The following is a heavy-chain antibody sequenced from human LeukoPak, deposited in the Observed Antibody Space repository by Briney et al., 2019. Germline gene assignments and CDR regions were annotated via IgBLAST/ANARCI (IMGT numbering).Heavy chain of an antibody. V-gene: IGHV2-5*02. CDR1: GFSLSTSGVG. D-gene: IGHD6-13*01. CDR3: AHIVPGRYSSSWKNWYFDL. Sequence: ESGPTLVKPTQTLTLTCTFSGFSLSTSGVGVGWIRQPPGKALGWLALIYWDDDKRYSPSLKSRLTITKDTSKNQVVLTMTNMDPVDTATYYCAHIVPGRYSSSWKNWYFDLWGRGTLVTVSS. J-gene: IGHJ2*01. CDR2: IYWDDDK.